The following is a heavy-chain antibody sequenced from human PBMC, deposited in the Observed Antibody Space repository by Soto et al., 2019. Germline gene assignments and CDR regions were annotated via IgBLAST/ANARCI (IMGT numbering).Heavy chain of an antibody. V-gene: IGHV4-31*03. Sequence: LFLACTVSGGSISSGGYYWSWIRQHPGKGLEWIGYIYYSGSTYYNPSLKSRVTISVDTSKNQFSLKLSSVTAADTAVYYCASPYCSGGSCYSAFDIWGHGTMVTVSS. D-gene: IGHD2-15*01. J-gene: IGHJ3*02. CDR1: GGSISSGGYY. CDR3: ASPYCSGGSCYSAFDI. CDR2: IYYSGST.